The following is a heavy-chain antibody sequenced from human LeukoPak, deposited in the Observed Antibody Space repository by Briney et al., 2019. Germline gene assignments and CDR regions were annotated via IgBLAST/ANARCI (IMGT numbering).Heavy chain of an antibody. Sequence: GESLKISCKGSGYSFTSYWIGWVRQMPGKGLEWMGIIYPGDSDTRYSPSFQGQVTISADKSISTAYLQWSSLEASDTAMYYCARGGLAAAGTDAFDIWGQGTMVTVSS. D-gene: IGHD6-13*01. CDR3: ARGGLAAAGTDAFDI. V-gene: IGHV5-51*01. CDR1: GYSFTSYW. CDR2: IYPGDSDT. J-gene: IGHJ3*02.